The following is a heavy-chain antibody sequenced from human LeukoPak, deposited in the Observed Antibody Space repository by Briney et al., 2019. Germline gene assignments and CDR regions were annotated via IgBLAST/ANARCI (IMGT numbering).Heavy chain of an antibody. CDR3: ARNSDILTESYGAFDM. CDR2: VYMAGST. V-gene: IGHV3-53*01. D-gene: IGHD3-9*01. J-gene: IGHJ3*02. Sequence: GGSLRLSCALSGFTVTDYYMSWVRQAPGKGLEWVSVVYMAGSTYYAHSVRGRFTVSRDTSKNTVYLQMNSLRVEDTAVYYCARNSDILTESYGAFDMWGQGTMFTVSS. CDR1: GFTVTDYY.